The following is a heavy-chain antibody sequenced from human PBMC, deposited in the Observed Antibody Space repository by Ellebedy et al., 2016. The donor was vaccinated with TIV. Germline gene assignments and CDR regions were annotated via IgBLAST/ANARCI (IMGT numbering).Heavy chain of an antibody. CDR1: GGTFSNYA. CDR3: AKLERFGESMPPYYYYGMDV. D-gene: IGHD3-10*01. V-gene: IGHV1-69*13. J-gene: IGHJ6*02. CDR2: IIASVGSA. Sequence: ASVKVSCKASGGTFSNYAISWVRQAPGQGLEWMGGIIASVGSADYAQSFQGRLTITADEFTSTAHMELSTLRSEDPAVYYCAKLERFGESMPPYYYYGMDVWGQGTTVTVSS.